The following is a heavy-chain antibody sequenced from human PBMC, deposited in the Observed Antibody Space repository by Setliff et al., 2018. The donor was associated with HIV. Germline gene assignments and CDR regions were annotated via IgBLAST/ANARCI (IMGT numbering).Heavy chain of an antibody. J-gene: IGHJ6*03. CDR2: IGASNGNT. CDR3: AKTTPQPHYYYYVDV. D-gene: IGHD4-17*01. V-gene: IGHV1-18*01. CDR1: GYIFSTYG. Sequence: GASVKVSCKASGYIFSTYGISWVRQAPGQGLEWMGWIGASNGNTHCAQKVQGRVTLTTDTSTNTAYMELRSLRSDDAAVYYCAKTTPQPHYYYYVDVWGKGTTVTVSS.